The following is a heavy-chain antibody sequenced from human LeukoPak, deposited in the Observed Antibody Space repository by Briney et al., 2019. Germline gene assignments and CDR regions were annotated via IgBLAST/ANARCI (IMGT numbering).Heavy chain of an antibody. J-gene: IGHJ4*02. CDR1: GFTFSTYA. V-gene: IGHV3-23*01. D-gene: IGHD3-16*02. CDR3: AKREAAIGVIDY. Sequence: GGSLRLSCAASGFTFSTYAMGWVRPAPGKGLEWVSVIGGSGANTYYADAVKGRFTMSRDNSKNTLYLQMNSLRVEDTAVYYCAKREAAIGVIDYWGQGTLVTVSS. CDR2: IGGSGANT.